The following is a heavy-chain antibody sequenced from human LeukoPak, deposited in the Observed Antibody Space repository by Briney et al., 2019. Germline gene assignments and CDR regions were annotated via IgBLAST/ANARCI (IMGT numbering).Heavy chain of an antibody. CDR2: ISGSGGST. J-gene: IGHJ3*02. D-gene: IGHD3-10*01. Sequence: PGGSLRLSCAASGFTFSSYAMSWVRQAPGKGLEWVSAISGSGGSTYYADSVKGRFTISRDNSKNTLYLQMNSLRAEDTAVYYCAKERIAMVRGVIGPDAFVIWGQGTMVTVSS. CDR1: GFTFSSYA. CDR3: AKERIAMVRGVIGPDAFVI. V-gene: IGHV3-23*01.